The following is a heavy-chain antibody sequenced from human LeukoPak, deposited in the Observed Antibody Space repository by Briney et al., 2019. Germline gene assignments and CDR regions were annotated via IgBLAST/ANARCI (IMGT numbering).Heavy chain of an antibody. CDR1: GYSISSGYY. Sequence: KPSETLSLTCAVSGYSISSGYYWGWIRQPPGKGLEWIGSVYHSGSTYYNPSLKSRVTISVDTSKNQFSLRLSSVTAADTAVYYCARHLGRPNTDIDYWGQGTLVTVSS. CDR3: ARHLGRPNTDIDY. D-gene: IGHD1-26*01. CDR2: VYHSGST. V-gene: IGHV4-38-2*01. J-gene: IGHJ4*02.